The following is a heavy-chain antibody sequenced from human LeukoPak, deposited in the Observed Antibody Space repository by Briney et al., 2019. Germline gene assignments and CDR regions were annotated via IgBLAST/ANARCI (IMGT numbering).Heavy chain of an antibody. CDR1: GFTFSSYE. V-gene: IGHV3-48*03. J-gene: IGHJ4*02. Sequence: PGGSLRPSCVASGFTFSSYEMNWVRQAPGKGLEWLAEISGSSTTIYNTDSVKGRFTISRDNSKNSVYLQMNSLRAEDTAVYYCARGSIPPDYWGQGTLVTVSS. D-gene: IGHD2-21*01. CDR3: ARGSIPPDY. CDR2: ISGSSTTI.